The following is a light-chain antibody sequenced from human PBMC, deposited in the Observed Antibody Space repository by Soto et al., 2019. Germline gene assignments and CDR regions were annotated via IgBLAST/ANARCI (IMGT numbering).Light chain of an antibody. CDR3: ASYTTSSTYV. CDR1: SSDVGGFNY. V-gene: IGLV2-14*03. CDR2: DVS. Sequence: QSVLTQPASVSGSPGQSIAISCTGTSSDVGGFNYVSWYQQHPGKAPKFMIYDVSSRPSGVSDRFSGSKSGNTASLTTSGLQAEDEADYYCASYTTSSTYVFGTGTKSTVL. J-gene: IGLJ1*01.